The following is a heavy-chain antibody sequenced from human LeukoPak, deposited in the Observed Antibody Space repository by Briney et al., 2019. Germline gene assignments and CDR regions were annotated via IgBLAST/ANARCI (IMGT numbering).Heavy chain of an antibody. CDR3: ARENCSGGSCYVDY. Sequence: SETLSLTCTVSGGSITSYYWSWIRQSAGKGLEWIGRIYITGSTTYNPSLKSRVTMSLDTSKNQFSLKLSSVTAADTAVYYCARENCSGGSCYVDYWGQGTLVTVSS. D-gene: IGHD2-15*01. J-gene: IGHJ4*02. CDR1: GGSITSYY. CDR2: IYITGST. V-gene: IGHV4-4*07.